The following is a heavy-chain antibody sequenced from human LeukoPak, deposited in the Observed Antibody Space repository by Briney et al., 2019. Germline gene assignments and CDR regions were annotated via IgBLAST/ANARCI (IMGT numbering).Heavy chain of an antibody. CDR3: AKDQQLEPFHY. CDR2: IQYDGSNK. CDR1: GFTFSSYW. D-gene: IGHD1-1*01. V-gene: IGHV3-30*02. J-gene: IGHJ4*02. Sequence: GGSLRLSCAASGFTFSSYWMSWVRQAPGKGLEWVAFIQYDGSNKFYADSVKGRFTISRDNSKNALYLQMNSLRAEDTAMYYCAKDQQLEPFHYWGQGTLVTVSS.